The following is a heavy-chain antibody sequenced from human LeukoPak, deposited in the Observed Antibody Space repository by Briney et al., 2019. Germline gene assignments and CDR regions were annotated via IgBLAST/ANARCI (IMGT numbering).Heavy chain of an antibody. CDR3: ARVPPLGDYVDY. V-gene: IGHV1-18*01. CDR2: ISAYNGNT. D-gene: IGHD4-17*01. Sequence: ASVKVSCKASGYTFTSYGISWVRQAPGQGLEWMRWISAYNGNTNYAQKLQGRVTMTTDTSTSTAYMELRSLRSDDTAVYYCARVPPLGDYVDYWGQGTLVTVSS. CDR1: GYTFTSYG. J-gene: IGHJ4*02.